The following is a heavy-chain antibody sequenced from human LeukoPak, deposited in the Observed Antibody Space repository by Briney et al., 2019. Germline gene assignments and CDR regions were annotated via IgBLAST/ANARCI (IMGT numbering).Heavy chain of an antibody. D-gene: IGHD6-19*01. V-gene: IGHV3-21*01. CDR3: ARDPSSGRDY. Sequence: PGESLRLSCAASGFTFSSYSMNWVRQAPGKGLEWVSSISSSSSYIYYADSVKGRFTISRDNAKNSLYLQMNSLRAEDTAVYYCARDPSSGRDYWGQGTLVTVSS. J-gene: IGHJ4*02. CDR1: GFTFSSYS. CDR2: ISSSSSYI.